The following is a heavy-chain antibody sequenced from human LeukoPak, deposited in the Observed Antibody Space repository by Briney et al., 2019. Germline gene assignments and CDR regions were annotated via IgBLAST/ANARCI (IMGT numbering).Heavy chain of an antibody. CDR1: GFTFSSYG. CDR2: ISYDGSDK. Sequence: GGSLRLSCAASGFTFSSYGMHWVRQAPGKGLEGVAVISYDGSDKYYADSVKGRFTISRDNSKNTLYLQMDSLRVGDAALYYCARSGYGSSSYFDYWGQGTLVTVSS. D-gene: IGHD6-6*01. V-gene: IGHV3-30-3*01. CDR3: ARSGYGSSSYFDY. J-gene: IGHJ4*02.